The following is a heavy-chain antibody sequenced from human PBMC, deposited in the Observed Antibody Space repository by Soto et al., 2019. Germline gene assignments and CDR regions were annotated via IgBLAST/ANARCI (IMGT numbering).Heavy chain of an antibody. V-gene: IGHV3-48*02. J-gene: IGHJ5*02. CDR1: GFTFSSYS. CDR2: ISSSSSTI. CDR3: ARESRFLEWLSLNWFDP. Sequence: GGSLRLSCAASGFTFSSYSMNWIRQAPGKGLEWVSYISSSSSTIYYADSVKGRFTISRDNAKNSLYLQMNSLRDEDTAVYYCARESRFLEWLSLNWFDPWGQGTLVTVSS. D-gene: IGHD3-3*01.